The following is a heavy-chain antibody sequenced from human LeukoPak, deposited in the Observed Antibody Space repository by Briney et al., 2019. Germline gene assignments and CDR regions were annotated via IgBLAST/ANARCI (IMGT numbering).Heavy chain of an antibody. D-gene: IGHD5-24*01. CDR2: IYYSGST. V-gene: IGHV4-61*01. Sequence: SETLSLTCTVSGASVSSGSYYWSWIRQPPGKGLEWIGYIYYSGSTNYNPSLKSRVTISVDTSKNQFSLKLSSVTAADTAVYYCARGSVEMATIDWFDPWGQGTLVTVSS. J-gene: IGHJ5*02. CDR1: GASVSSGSYY. CDR3: ARGSVEMATIDWFDP.